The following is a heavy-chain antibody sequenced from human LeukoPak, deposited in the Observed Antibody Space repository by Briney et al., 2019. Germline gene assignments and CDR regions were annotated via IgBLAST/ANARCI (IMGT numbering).Heavy chain of an antibody. CDR1: GFTFSSNG. CDR3: ARDLYASGSF. D-gene: IGHD3-10*01. Sequence: GGSLRLSCAASGFTFSSNGMHWVRQAPGKGLEWVSSISYSSDYIYYADSVKGRFTISRDNAKNSLYLQMNSLRAEDTAVYYCARDLYASGSFWGQGTLVTVSS. CDR2: ISYSSDYI. J-gene: IGHJ4*02. V-gene: IGHV3-21*01.